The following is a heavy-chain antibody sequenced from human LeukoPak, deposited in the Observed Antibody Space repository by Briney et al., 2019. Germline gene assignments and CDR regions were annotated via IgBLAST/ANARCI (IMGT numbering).Heavy chain of an antibody. CDR2: INHSGST. Sequence: PSETLSLTCAVYGGSFSGYYWSWIRQPPGKGLERIGEINHSGSTNYNPSLKSRVTISVETSKNQFSLKLSSVTAADTAVYYCARGSGGIDYWGQGTLVTVSS. CDR1: GGSFSGYY. CDR3: ARGSGGIDY. D-gene: IGHD2-15*01. V-gene: IGHV4-34*01. J-gene: IGHJ4*02.